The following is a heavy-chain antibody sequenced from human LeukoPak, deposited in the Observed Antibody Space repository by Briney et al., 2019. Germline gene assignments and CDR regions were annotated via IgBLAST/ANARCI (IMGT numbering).Heavy chain of an antibody. D-gene: IGHD5-24*01. J-gene: IGHJ4*02. Sequence: GGSLRLSCAASGFTFSSYSMNWVRQAPGKGLEWVSSISSGSTYVYYADSVQGRFTISRDNAQSSMYLQMNSLRAEDTAVYYCTTVGIWKMVTGEDHWGQGTLVAVSS. CDR3: TTVGIWKMVTGEDH. CDR1: GFTFSSYS. CDR2: ISSGSTYV. V-gene: IGHV3-21*01.